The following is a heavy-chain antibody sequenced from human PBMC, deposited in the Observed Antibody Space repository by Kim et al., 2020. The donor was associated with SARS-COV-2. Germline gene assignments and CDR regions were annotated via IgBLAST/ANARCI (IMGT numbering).Heavy chain of an antibody. CDR3: AKSRSLGYCYYGMDV. J-gene: IGHJ6*02. V-gene: IGHV3-23*01. Sequence: SDKGRFTISRDNSKNTLYLQMNSLRAEDTAVYYCAKSRSLGYCYYGMDVWGQGTTVTVSS.